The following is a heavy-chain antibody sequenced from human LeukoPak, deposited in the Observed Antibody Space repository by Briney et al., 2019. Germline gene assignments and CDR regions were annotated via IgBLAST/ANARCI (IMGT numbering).Heavy chain of an antibody. V-gene: IGHV3-11*03. Sequence: PGGSLRLSCAASGFTFSDYYMSWIRQAPGKGLEWVSDISSTSIYTNYADSVKGRFTTSRDNAKSSLYLQMNSLRAEDTAVYYCAKTLVASPGNTGGPWGQGTLVTVSS. CDR3: AKTLVASPGNTGGP. D-gene: IGHD6-6*01. CDR1: GFTFSDYY. CDR2: ISSTSIYT. J-gene: IGHJ5*02.